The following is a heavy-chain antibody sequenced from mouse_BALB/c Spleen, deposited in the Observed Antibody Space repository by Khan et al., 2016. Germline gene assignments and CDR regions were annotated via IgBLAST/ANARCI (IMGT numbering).Heavy chain of an antibody. CDR2: IYPGDGDT. V-gene: IGHV1-80*01. Sequence: VELVESGAELVRPGSSVKISCKASGFAFSSYWMNWVKQRSGQGLEWIGQIYPGDGDTNYNGKFKGKATLTADKSSSTAYMQLSSLTSEDSAVYFCARGTPFANWGQGTLVTVSA. D-gene: IGHD2-14*01. J-gene: IGHJ3*01. CDR3: ARGTPFAN. CDR1: GFAFSSYW.